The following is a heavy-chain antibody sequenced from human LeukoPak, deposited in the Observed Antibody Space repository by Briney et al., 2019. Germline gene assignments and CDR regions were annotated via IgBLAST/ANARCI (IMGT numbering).Heavy chain of an antibody. CDR1: GGSFSGYY. CDR3: ARGHGDYEDNWFDP. J-gene: IGHJ5*02. V-gene: IGHV4-34*01. D-gene: IGHD4-17*01. CDR2: INHSGST. Sequence: SETLSLTCAVYGGSFSGYYWSWIRQPPGKGLEWIGEINHSGSTNYNPSLKGRVTISVDTSKNQFSLKLSSVTAADTAVYYCARGHGDYEDNWFDPWGQGTLVTVSS.